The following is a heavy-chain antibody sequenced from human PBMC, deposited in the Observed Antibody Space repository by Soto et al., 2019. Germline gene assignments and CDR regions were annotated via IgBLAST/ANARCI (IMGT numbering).Heavy chain of an antibody. D-gene: IGHD6-6*01. V-gene: IGHV3-9*01. CDR3: VKDGEAVSPGWFDT. CDR1: GFTFEDFA. CDR2: NRWNGEAV. Sequence: SGGSLRLSCSASGFTFEDFAMHWVRRVPGKGLEWVAGNRWNGEAVGYAASVKGRCTSSRDNAKKLLFLQMNSLRVDDTALYYCVKDGEAVSPGWFDTWGQGTQVTVSS. J-gene: IGHJ5*02.